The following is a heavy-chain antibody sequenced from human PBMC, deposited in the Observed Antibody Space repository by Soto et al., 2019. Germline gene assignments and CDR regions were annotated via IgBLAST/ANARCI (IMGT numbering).Heavy chain of an antibody. V-gene: IGHV1-69*13. D-gene: IGHD4-17*01. CDR2: IIPLFGTA. CDR3: ATSSRRQCRGDTCYENWFDP. Sequence: SVKVSCKASGGTFNNYVITWARQAPGQGLEWMGGIIPLFGTANYAQRFQGRLAITADESTNTAYMELNTLKSEDTAVYYCATSSRRQCRGDTCYENWFDPWGQGTLVTVSS. J-gene: IGHJ5*02. CDR1: GGTFNNYV.